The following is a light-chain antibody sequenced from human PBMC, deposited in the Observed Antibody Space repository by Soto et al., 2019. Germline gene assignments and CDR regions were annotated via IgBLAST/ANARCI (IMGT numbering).Light chain of an antibody. CDR3: QQSYSTPYT. V-gene: IGKV1-39*01. Sequence: DIQMTQSPSSLSAFVGDRVTITCRASQSISTYLNWYQQKPGKAPMVLIYAASSLQGGVPSRFSGSASGTDFTLTINNLQPEDFATYFCQQSYSTPYTFGQGTTL. J-gene: IGKJ2*01. CDR2: AAS. CDR1: QSISTY.